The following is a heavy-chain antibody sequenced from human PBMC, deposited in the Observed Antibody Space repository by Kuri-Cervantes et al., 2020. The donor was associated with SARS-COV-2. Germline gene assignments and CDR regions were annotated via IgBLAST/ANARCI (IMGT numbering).Heavy chain of an antibody. Sequence: GESLKISCAASGITFSSYSMNWVRQAPGKGLERVSYISSSSSTIYYADFVKGRFITSRDNSKNTLYLQMNSLRAEDTAVYYYAGVCRSTSYSLAARDYWGQGTLVTVSS. CDR2: ISSSSSTI. J-gene: IGHJ4*02. D-gene: IGHD6-25*01. CDR1: GITFSSYS. CDR3: AGVCRSTSYSLAARDY. V-gene: IGHV3-48*01.